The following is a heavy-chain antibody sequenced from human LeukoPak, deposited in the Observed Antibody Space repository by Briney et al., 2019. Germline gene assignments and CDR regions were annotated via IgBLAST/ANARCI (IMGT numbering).Heavy chain of an antibody. D-gene: IGHD6-13*01. CDR3: ASWLTGIAAAGTSPFDY. CDR2: IKQDGSEK. CDR1: GFTFSSYW. Sequence: GGSLRLSCAASGFTFSSYWMSWVRQAPGKGLEWVANIKQDGSEKYYVDSVKGRFTISRDNDKNSLYLQMNSLRAEDTAVYYCASWLTGIAAAGTSPFDYWGQGTLVTVSS. V-gene: IGHV3-7*01. J-gene: IGHJ4*02.